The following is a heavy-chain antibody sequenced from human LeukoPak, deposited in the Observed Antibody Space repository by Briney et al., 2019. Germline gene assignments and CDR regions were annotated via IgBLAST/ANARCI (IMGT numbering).Heavy chain of an antibody. D-gene: IGHD3-22*01. Sequence: ASVKVSCKASGYTFTGYYMHWVRQAPGQGLEWMGWINPNSGSTNYAQKFQGRVTMTRDTSISTAYMELSRLRSDDTAVYYCARDSDYYDSSGYYYPYAFDIWGQGTMVTVSS. CDR3: ARDSDYYDSSGYYYPYAFDI. CDR2: INPNSGST. J-gene: IGHJ3*02. CDR1: GYTFTGYY. V-gene: IGHV1-2*02.